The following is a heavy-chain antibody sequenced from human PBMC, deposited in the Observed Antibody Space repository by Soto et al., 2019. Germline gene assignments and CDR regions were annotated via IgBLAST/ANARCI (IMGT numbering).Heavy chain of an antibody. J-gene: IGHJ2*01. CDR2: INNSGST. V-gene: IGHV4-34*01. CDR1: GGSFSGYY. CDR3: ARHRRYSYTSFIWYFDL. Sequence: QVKLQQWGAGLLKPSETLSLTCAVYGGSFSGYYWSWIRQPPGKGLEWIGEINNSGSTNYNPSLKSRVTISVDTSKNQFSLQLSSVTAADTAVYYCARHRRYSYTSFIWYFDLWGRGTLVTVSS. D-gene: IGHD5-18*01.